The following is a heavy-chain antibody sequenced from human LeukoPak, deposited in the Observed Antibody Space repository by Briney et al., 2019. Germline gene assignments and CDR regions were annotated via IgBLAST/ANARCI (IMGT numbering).Heavy chain of an antibody. V-gene: IGHV3-48*01. Sequence: GGSLRLSCAASGFTFSSYTMNWVRQAPGKGLEWVSSISINSGTTYYADSVKGRFTISRDNAKNSLYLQMTSLRAEDTAVYYWARDYPLIVGDYGDYWGKGTRVTASP. CDR3: ARDYPLIVGDYGDY. CDR2: ISINSGTT. CDR1: GFTFSSYT. D-gene: IGHD4-17*01. J-gene: IGHJ4*02.